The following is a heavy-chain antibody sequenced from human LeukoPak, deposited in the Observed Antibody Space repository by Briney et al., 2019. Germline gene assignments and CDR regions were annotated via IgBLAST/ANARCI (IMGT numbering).Heavy chain of an antibody. J-gene: IGHJ4*02. CDR3: AKGPTKTLWFGDF. V-gene: IGHV3-23*01. Sequence: GGSLRLSCVASGFTFSNYAMTWVRQAPGEGLEWVSAISGSGGSTYYADSVKGRFTISRDNSKNTLYLQMNSLRAEDTAVYYCAKGPTKTLWFGDFRGQGTLVTVSS. CDR1: GFTFSNYA. D-gene: IGHD3-10*01. CDR2: ISGSGGST.